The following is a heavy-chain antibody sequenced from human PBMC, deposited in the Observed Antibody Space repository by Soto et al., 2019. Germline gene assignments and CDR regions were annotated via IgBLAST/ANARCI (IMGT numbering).Heavy chain of an antibody. CDR1: GFTVSSNY. Sequence: HPGGSLRLSCAASGFTVSSNYMTWVRQAPGKGLEWVSVIYSGGGTYYADSVKGRFTISRDTSKNTLYLQMNSLRADDTAVYYCARGGNEQNDYWGQGTLVTVSS. J-gene: IGHJ4*02. V-gene: IGHV3-66*01. CDR2: IYSGGGT. CDR3: ARGGNEQNDY. D-gene: IGHD1-1*01.